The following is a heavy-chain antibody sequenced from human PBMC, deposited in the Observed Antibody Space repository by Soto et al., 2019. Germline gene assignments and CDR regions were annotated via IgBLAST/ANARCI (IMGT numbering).Heavy chain of an antibody. CDR2: ISSSSSYI. V-gene: IGHV3-21*01. D-gene: IGHD2-21*02. J-gene: IGHJ4*02. Sequence: GESLRLSCAASGFTFSSYSMNWVRQAPGKGLEWVSSISSSSSYIYYADSVKGRFTISRDNAKNSLYLQMNSLRAEDTAVYYCASVGPGGNYPVDYWGQGTLVTVSS. CDR3: ASVGPGGNYPVDY. CDR1: GFTFSSYS.